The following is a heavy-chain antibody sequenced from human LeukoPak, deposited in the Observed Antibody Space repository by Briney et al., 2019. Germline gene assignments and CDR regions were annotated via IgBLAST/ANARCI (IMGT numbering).Heavy chain of an antibody. D-gene: IGHD6-19*01. CDR2: IYSGGST. V-gene: IGHV3-66*01. CDR1: GFTVSSNY. Sequence: GGSLRLSCAASGFTVSSNYMSWVRQAPGKGLEWVSVIYSGGSTYYADSVKGRFTISRDNSKNTLYLQMNSLRAEDTAVYYCARDHTRVYSSGWYRHSGIDVWGQGTTVTVSS. J-gene: IGHJ6*02. CDR3: ARDHTRVYSSGWYRHSGIDV.